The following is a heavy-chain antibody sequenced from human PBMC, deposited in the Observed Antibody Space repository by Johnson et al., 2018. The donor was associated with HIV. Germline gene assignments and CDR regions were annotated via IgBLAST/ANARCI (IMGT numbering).Heavy chain of an antibody. CDR2: ISSSGGTT. J-gene: IGHJ3*01. CDR3: ATVWRDERLHSFDV. CDR1: GFKFDDNY. V-gene: IGHV3-11*01. Sequence: QVQLVESGGALVKPGGSLRLSCAASGFKFDDNYMAWIRQSPGKGLEWVAYISSSGGTTHNADSVKGRFAISRNNADNSLYLQMNSLRFEDTALYFCATVWRDERLHSFDVWGLGTMVTVSS. D-gene: IGHD1-1*01.